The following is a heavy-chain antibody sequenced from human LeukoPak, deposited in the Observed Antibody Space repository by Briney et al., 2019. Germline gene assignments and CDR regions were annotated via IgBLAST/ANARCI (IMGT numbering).Heavy chain of an antibody. CDR3: ARGTDYGDYGGTWFYYYYMDV. V-gene: IGHV1-2*02. D-gene: IGHD4-17*01. J-gene: IGHJ6*03. CDR1: GYTFTAHY. Sequence: ASVKVSCKASGYTFTAHYLHWVRQAPGQGLEWMAWINHNSGGTKYAEKFQGRVTVTRDTSTSTAYMELSRLRSDDTAVYYCARGTDYGDYGGTWFYYYYMDVWGEGTTVTISS. CDR2: INHNSGGT.